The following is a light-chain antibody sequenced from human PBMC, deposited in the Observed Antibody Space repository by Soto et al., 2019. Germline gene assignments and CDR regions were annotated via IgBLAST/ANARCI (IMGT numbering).Light chain of an antibody. CDR1: TGAVTSGYY. J-gene: IGLJ3*02. CDR2: STN. Sequence: QAVVTHEPSLTLSPGVTVTLTCASSTGAVTSGYYPNWFQQKTGQAPRGLIYSTNNKHSWTPARFSGSLLLGKAALTLSGVQPDDEAEYYCLLYYGGASGNWVFGGGTQLTVL. CDR3: LLYYGGASGNWV. V-gene: IGLV7-43*01.